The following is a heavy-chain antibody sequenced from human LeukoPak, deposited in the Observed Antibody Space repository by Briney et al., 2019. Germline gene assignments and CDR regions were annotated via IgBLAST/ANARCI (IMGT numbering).Heavy chain of an antibody. D-gene: IGHD1-26*01. CDR2: MNPNSGNT. CDR3: VEATDYYGMDV. CDR1: GYTFTSYD. J-gene: IGHJ6*02. Sequence: ASVKVSCTASGYTFTSYDINWVRQATGQGLEWMGWMNPNSGNTGYAQKFQGRVTMTRNTSISTAYMELSSLRSEDTAVYYCVEATDYYGMDVWGQGTTVTVSS. V-gene: IGHV1-8*01.